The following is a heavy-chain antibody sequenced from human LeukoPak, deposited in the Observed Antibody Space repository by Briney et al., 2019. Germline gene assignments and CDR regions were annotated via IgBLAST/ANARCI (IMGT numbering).Heavy chain of an antibody. J-gene: IGHJ3*02. CDR2: INPSGGST. V-gene: IGHV1-46*01. Sequence: ASVKVSCKASGYTFTSYYMHWVRQAPGQGLEWMGIINPSGGSTSYAQKFQGRVTMTRDTSTSTVYMELSSLRSEDTAVYYCAMDSDYYDSSGYYNDAFDIWGQGTMVTVSS. CDR3: AMDSDYYDSSGYYNDAFDI. D-gene: IGHD3-22*01. CDR1: GYTFTSYY.